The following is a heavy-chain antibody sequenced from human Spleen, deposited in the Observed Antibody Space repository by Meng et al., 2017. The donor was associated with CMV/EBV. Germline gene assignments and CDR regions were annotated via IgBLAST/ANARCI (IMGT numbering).Heavy chain of an antibody. CDR3: ARAVGGGDALDY. CDR2: IYYRGGF. CDR1: GAPLTGRGYY. D-gene: IGHD2-21*02. V-gene: IGHV4-31*03. J-gene: IGHJ4*02. Sequence: VQLQESGPGLVKPSQTLSLTCTVSGAPLTGRGYYWTWIRHHPVKGLEWIGYIYYRGGFFYNPSLKSRAAISVDPSKTQFSQKLSSVTAADTALYFCARAVGGGDALDYWGQGTLVTVAS.